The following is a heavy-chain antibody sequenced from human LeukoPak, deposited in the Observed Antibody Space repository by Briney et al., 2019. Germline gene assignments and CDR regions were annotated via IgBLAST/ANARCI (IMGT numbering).Heavy chain of an antibody. CDR2: IHSSGSI. CDR1: GGSISIYY. CDR3: ARGTFKDGLDV. D-gene: IGHD2/OR15-2a*01. J-gene: IGHJ6*02. Sequence: SETLSLTCTGSGGSISIYYWSWIRQPAGKGLDWIGRIHSSGSINHNPSLKSRVTLSVDTSKNQFSLKLTSVAAADTAVYYCARGTFKDGLDVWGQGTTVTVSS. V-gene: IGHV4-4*07.